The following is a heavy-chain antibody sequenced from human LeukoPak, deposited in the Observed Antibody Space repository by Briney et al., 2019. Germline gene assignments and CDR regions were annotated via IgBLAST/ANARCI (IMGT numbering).Heavy chain of an antibody. CDR1: GFPFSSYG. Sequence: GSLRLSCAASGFPFSSYGMHWVRQAPGKGLEWVAFIRYDGSNKYYAASVKGRFTISRDNSKNTLYLQMNSLRAEDTAVYHCAKDAHSSPQDWYFDLWGRGTLVTVSS. CDR2: IRYDGSNK. D-gene: IGHD6-13*01. CDR3: AKDAHSSPQDWYFDL. V-gene: IGHV3-30*02. J-gene: IGHJ2*01.